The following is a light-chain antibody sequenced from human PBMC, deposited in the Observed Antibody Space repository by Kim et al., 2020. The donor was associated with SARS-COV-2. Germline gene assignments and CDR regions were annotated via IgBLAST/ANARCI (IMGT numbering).Light chain of an antibody. CDR2: GDT. J-gene: IGLJ2*01. Sequence: GAPGQTVPISCTESHTEPAYDVHWYPQFPGSAPILLIYGDTHRPSGVPDRFSGSKSGTSASLAITGLQGEDEADYFCQTYDSGHVVFGGGTQLTVL. CDR3: QTYDSGHVV. CDR1: HTEPAYD. V-gene: IGLV1-40*01.